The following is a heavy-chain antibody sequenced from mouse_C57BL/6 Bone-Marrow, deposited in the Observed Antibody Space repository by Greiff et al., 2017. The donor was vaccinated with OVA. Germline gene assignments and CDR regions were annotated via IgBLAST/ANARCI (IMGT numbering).Heavy chain of an antibody. CDR1: GYTFTRYW. CDR2: IDPNSGGT. D-gene: IGHD2-4*01. J-gene: IGHJ2*01. Sequence: QVQLQQPGAELVTPGASVTLSCKASGYTFTRYWMHWVKQRPGRGLEWIGRIDPNSGGTKYNEKFKSKSTLTVDKPASTAYMPLSSLTSEDSAVYYCARGRLRRDYFDYWGQGTTLTVSS. CDR3: ARGRLRRDYFDY. V-gene: IGHV1-72*01.